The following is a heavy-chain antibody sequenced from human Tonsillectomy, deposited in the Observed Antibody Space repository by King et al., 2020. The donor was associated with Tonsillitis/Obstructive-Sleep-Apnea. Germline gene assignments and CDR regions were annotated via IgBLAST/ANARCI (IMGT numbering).Heavy chain of an antibody. CDR1: GYTFTIYY. CDR3: ARALGPGSYMDV. Sequence: VQLVQSGAEVKKPGASVKVSCKASGYTFTIYYMHWVRQAPGQGLEWMGISNSSGGSTSYAQKFQGRVTMTRDTSTSTVYMELGSLRSEDTAVYYCARALGPGSYMDVWGKGTTVTVSS. CDR2: SNSSGGST. D-gene: IGHD1-26*01. J-gene: IGHJ6*03. V-gene: IGHV1-46*01.